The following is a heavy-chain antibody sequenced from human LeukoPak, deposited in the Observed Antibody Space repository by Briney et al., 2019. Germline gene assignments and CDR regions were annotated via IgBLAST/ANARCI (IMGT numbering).Heavy chain of an antibody. CDR1: GGSFSGYY. D-gene: IGHD3-3*01. Sequence: SETLSLTCAVYGGSFSGYYWSWIRQPPGKGLEWIGEINHSGSTNYNLSLKSRVTISVDTSKNQFSLKLSSVTAADTAVYYCARGRVATIFGVVTPYYFDYWGQGTLVTVSS. CDR3: ARGRVATIFGVVTPYYFDY. CDR2: INHSGST. J-gene: IGHJ4*02. V-gene: IGHV4-34*01.